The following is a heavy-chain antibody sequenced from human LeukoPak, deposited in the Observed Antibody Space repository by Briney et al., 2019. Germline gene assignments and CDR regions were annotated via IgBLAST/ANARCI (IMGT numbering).Heavy chain of an antibody. CDR1: GFPFSSYA. D-gene: IGHD6-13*01. CDR3: AKGRISGDAGLDY. V-gene: IGHV3-23*01. CDR2: ISGSGGDT. J-gene: IGHJ4*02. Sequence: GGSLRLSCAASGFPFSSYAMSWVRQASGKGLEWVSSISGSGGDTYYGDSVKGRFTISRDNSKNTLYLQVNSLRAEDTAVFYCAKGRISGDAGLDYWGQGTLVTVSS.